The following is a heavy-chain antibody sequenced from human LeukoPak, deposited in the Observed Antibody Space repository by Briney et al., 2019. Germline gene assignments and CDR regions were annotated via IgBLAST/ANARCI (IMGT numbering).Heavy chain of an antibody. CDR3: ARDRGYDSSGYYYDY. J-gene: IGHJ4*02. CDR1: GGTFSSYA. CDR2: IIPILGIA. D-gene: IGHD3-22*01. Sequence: SVKVSFKASGGTFSSYAISWVRQAPGQGLEWMGRIIPILGIANYAQKFQGRVTITADKSTSTAYMELSSLRSEDTAVYYCARDRGYDSSGYYYDYWGQGTLVTVSS. V-gene: IGHV1-69*04.